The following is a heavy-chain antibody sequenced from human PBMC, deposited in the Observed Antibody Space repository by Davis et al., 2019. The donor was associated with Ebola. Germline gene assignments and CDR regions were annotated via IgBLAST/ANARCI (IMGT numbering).Heavy chain of an antibody. CDR2: INHSGST. V-gene: IGHV4-34*01. D-gene: IGHD3-3*01. CDR3: ARGRRFLDPRWNFDY. J-gene: IGHJ4*02. Sequence: MPSETLSLTCAVYGGSFSGYYWSWIRQPPGKGLEWIGEINHSGSTNYNPSLKSRVTISVDTSKRQFSLKLSSVTAADTAVYYCARGRRFLDPRWNFDYWGQGTLVTVSS. CDR1: GGSFSGYY.